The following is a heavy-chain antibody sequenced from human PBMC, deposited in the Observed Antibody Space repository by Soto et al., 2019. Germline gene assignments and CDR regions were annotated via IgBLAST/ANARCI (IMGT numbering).Heavy chain of an antibody. CDR3: VTRSRGLQSSPPRLDS. CDR2: ISGSGSTT. D-gene: IGHD4-4*01. CDR1: GLTFSGYG. Sequence: EVQLLESGGGLVQPGGSLRLSCAASGLTFSGYGMSWVRQAPGTGLEWVSAISGSGSTTYYEDSVKGRFTISRDVSKNILFLQMNSLRAEDTAVYYCVTRSRGLQSSPPRLDSWGQGTLVTVSS. J-gene: IGHJ4*02. V-gene: IGHV3-23*01.